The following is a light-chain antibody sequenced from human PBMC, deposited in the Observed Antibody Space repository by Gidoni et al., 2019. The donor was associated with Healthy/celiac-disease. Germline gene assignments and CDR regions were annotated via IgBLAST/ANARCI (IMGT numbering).Light chain of an antibody. J-gene: IGKJ4*01. V-gene: IGKV1D-43*01. Sequence: IRITQSPFPLSASVGDRVTNTCWASQGISSYLAWYQQKPAKAPKLIIYDASSLQSGVPSRFSGSGSGTDYTLTISSLQPEDFATYYCQQYNSSPLLTFXGXTKVEIK. CDR3: QQYNSSPLLT. CDR2: DAS. CDR1: QGISSY.